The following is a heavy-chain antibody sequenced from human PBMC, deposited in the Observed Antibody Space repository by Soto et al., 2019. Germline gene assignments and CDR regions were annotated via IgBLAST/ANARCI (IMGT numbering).Heavy chain of an antibody. J-gene: IGHJ4*02. D-gene: IGHD3-22*01. CDR1: GYTFTGYY. CDR2: INPNSGGT. Sequence: VASVNVSCKASGYTFTGYYIHWVRQAPGEGLEWMGWINPNSGGTNYAQKFQGRVTMTRDTSISTAYMELSRLRSDDTAVYYCARPGPGPPTYNADSSGFYYWGQGNMVTVSA. V-gene: IGHV1-2*02. CDR3: ARPGPGPPTYNADSSGFYY.